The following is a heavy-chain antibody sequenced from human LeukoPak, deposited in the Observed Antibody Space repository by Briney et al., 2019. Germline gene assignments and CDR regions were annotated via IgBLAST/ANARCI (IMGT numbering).Heavy chain of an antibody. CDR2: VYYPGSP. Sequence: SETLSLTCTVSGGSISSSSPYWGWIRQPPGKGLEWIGSVYYPGSPYYSPSLKTRVTISVDTPKNQFSLKLSSVTAADTAVYFCARSHFYGLGVDSWGQGTLVTDCS. V-gene: IGHV4-39*01. CDR3: ARSHFYGLGVDS. CDR1: GGSISSSSPY. J-gene: IGHJ5*01. D-gene: IGHD3-3*02.